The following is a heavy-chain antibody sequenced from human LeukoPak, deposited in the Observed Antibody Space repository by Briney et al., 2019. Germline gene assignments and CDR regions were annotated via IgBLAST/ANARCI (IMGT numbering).Heavy chain of an antibody. J-gene: IGHJ6*02. V-gene: IGHV3-23*01. Sequence: GGSLRLSCSASGFTFSSYAMSWVRQAPGKGLEWVSGISGSGASTVYADFVQGRFTISRDNSKNTLYLQMNSLRAEDTAVYYCAKAIDYGDYRADYGMDVWGQGTTVTVSS. D-gene: IGHD4-17*01. CDR3: AKAIDYGDYRADYGMDV. CDR1: GFTFSSYA. CDR2: ISGSGAST.